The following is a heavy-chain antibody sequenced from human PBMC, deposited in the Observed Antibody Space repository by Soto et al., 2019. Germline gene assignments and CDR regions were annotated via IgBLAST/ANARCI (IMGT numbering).Heavy chain of an antibody. Sequence: GASVKVSCKASGGTFSSYAISWVRQAPGQGLEWMGGIIPIFGTANYAQKFQGRVTITADESTSTAYMELSSLRSEDTAVYYCARVGYSYGYYDSSGYYYGPFDYWGQGTLVTVSS. J-gene: IGHJ4*02. V-gene: IGHV1-69*13. CDR2: IIPIFGTA. D-gene: IGHD3-22*01. CDR1: GGTFSSYA. CDR3: ARVGYSYGYYDSSGYYYGPFDY.